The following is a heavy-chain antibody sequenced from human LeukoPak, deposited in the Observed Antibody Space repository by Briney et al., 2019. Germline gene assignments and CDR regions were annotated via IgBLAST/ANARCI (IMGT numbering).Heavy chain of an antibody. V-gene: IGHV1-2*02. D-gene: IGHD5-18*01. CDR1: GYTFTGYY. CDR3: ARDRGYSYRYYDMDV. Sequence: ASVKVSCKASGYTFTGYYIHWVRQAPGQGREWMGWISPNSGGTNYAQKFQGRVTMTRDTSISTAYMELSRLRSDDTAVYYCARDRGYSYRYYDMDVWGQGTTVTVSS. CDR2: ISPNSGGT. J-gene: IGHJ6*02.